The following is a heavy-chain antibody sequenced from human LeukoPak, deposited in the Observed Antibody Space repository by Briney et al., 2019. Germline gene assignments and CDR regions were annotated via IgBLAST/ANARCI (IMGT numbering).Heavy chain of an antibody. J-gene: IGHJ4*02. CDR1: GYTFTGYY. Sequence: SVKVSCKASGYTFTGYYMHWVRQAPGQGLEWMGGIIPIFGTANYAQKFQGRVTITTDESTSTAYMELSSLRSEDTAVYYCARGPLTVVVAATFDYWGQGTLVTVSS. CDR2: IIPIFGTA. D-gene: IGHD2-15*01. V-gene: IGHV1-69*05. CDR3: ARGPLTVVVAATFDY.